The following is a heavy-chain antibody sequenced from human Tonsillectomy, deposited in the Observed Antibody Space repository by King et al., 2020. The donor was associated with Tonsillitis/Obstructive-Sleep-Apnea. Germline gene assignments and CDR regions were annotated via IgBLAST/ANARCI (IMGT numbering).Heavy chain of an antibody. D-gene: IGHD6-19*01. J-gene: IGHJ3*02. CDR2: ISWKSDSI. CDR3: AKDMVGYSSGWYGAFDI. CDR1: GFTFDDYA. V-gene: IGHV3-9*01. Sequence: EVQLVESGGGLVQPGRSLRLSCAAFGFTFDDYAMHWVRQAPGKGLEWVSGISWKSDSIGYADSVKGRFTISRDNAKNSMYLQMNRLRVEDTALYYCAKDMVGYSSGWYGAFDIWGQGTMVTVSS.